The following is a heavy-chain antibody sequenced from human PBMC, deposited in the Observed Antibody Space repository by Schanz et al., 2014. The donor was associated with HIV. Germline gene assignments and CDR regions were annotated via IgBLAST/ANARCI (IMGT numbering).Heavy chain of an antibody. CDR2: INAYNGNT. J-gene: IGHJ4*02. CDR1: RDTFTNSE. D-gene: IGHD1-26*01. CDR3: ARGRYSGSYYNY. Sequence: QVQLVQSGAEVKKPGASVKVSCRASRDTFTNSEINWVRQATGQGLEWMGWINAYNGNTHYAQKFQGRVTMTTDTSTSTAYMELRNLRSDDTAVYDCARGRYSGSYYNYWGQGTLVTVSS. V-gene: IGHV1-18*01.